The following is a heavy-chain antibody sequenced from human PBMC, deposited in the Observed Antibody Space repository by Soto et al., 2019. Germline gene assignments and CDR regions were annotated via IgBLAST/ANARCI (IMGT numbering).Heavy chain of an antibody. Sequence: GGSLRLSCAGSGFSFSDYSMNWVRQAPGKGLEWVSYIRSSSISIYYADSVKGRFSISRDNAKNSLYLQMNNLRVEDTAVYYCARGGWDTSGWLDYWGQGTLVTVSS. D-gene: IGHD6-19*01. CDR1: GFSFSDYS. CDR3: ARGGWDTSGWLDY. J-gene: IGHJ4*02. CDR2: IRSSSISI. V-gene: IGHV3-48*01.